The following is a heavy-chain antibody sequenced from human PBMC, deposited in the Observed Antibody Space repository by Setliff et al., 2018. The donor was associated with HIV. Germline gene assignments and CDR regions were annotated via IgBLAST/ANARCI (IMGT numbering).Heavy chain of an antibody. D-gene: IGHD2-21*02. CDR3: ARDHCGGDCYSLWYFDL. J-gene: IGHJ2*01. Sequence: SVKVSCKASGGTFSSYAISWVRQAPGQGLEWMGGIIPIFGTKNYAQKFQGRVTITTDESTSTAYMELSSLRSEDTAVYYCARDHCGGDCYSLWYFDLWGRGTLVPVSS. CDR2: IIPIFGTK. CDR1: GGTFSSYA. V-gene: IGHV1-69*05.